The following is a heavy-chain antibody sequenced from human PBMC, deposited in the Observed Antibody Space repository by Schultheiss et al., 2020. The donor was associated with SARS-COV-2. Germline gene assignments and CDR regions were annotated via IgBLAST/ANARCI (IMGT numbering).Heavy chain of an antibody. J-gene: IGHJ4*02. V-gene: IGHV3-11*04. CDR1: GFTFSDYY. CDR2: ISSSGSTI. CDR3: ARGGSSSWYVPAGY. D-gene: IGHD6-13*01. Sequence: GESLKISCAASGFTFSDYYMSWIRQAPGKGLEGVSYISSSGSTIYYADSVKGRFTISRDNAKNSLYLQMNSLRAEDTAVYYCARGGSSSWYVPAGYWGQGTLVTVSS.